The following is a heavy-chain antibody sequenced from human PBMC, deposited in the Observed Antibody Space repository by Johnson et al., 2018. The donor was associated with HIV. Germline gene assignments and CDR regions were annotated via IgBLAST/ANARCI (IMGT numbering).Heavy chain of an antibody. Sequence: VQLVESGGGVVQPGRSLRLSCAASGFTFSSYAMSWVRQAPGKGLEWVSYISSSGGTKHNADSVKGRFTISRNNAKNSLYLQMNSLRAEDTAVYFCATVWRNEGRHAFDIWGQGTMVTVSS. CDR3: ATVWRNEGRHAFDI. CDR2: ISSSGGTK. CDR1: GFTFSSYA. D-gene: IGHD1-1*01. J-gene: IGHJ3*02. V-gene: IGHV3-48*04.